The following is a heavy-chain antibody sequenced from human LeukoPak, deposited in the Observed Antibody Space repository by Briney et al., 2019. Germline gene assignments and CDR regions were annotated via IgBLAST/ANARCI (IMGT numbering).Heavy chain of an antibody. V-gene: IGHV1-2*02. J-gene: IGHJ4*02. CDR3: AREPGDGGYDNFDY. D-gene: IGHD5-12*01. CDR2: INPSSGGT. CDR1: GYTFTGYY. Sequence: ASVKVSCKASGYTFTGYYVHWVRQAPGQGLEWMGWINPSSGGTNYAQKFQGRVTMTRDTSISTAYLELSRLRSDDTAVYYCAREPGDGGYDNFDYWGQGTLVTVSS.